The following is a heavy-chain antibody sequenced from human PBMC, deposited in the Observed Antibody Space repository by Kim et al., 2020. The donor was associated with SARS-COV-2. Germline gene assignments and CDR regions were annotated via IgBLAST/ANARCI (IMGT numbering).Heavy chain of an antibody. CDR1: GFTFSSYG. V-gene: IGHV3-33*01. J-gene: IGHJ4*02. CDR2: IWYDGSNK. Sequence: GGSLRLSCAASGFTFSSYGMHWVRQAPGKGLEWVAVIWYDGSNKYYADSVKGRFTISRDNSKNTLYLQMNSLRAEDTAVYYCAREFAYCGGDCSPGYWGQGTLVTVSS. CDR3: AREFAYCGGDCSPGY. D-gene: IGHD2-21*02.